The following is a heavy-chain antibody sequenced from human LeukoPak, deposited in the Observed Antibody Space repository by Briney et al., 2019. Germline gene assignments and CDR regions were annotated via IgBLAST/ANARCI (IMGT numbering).Heavy chain of an antibody. CDR3: AKGPRREAFFYDSSAAPDY. V-gene: IGHV3-23*01. D-gene: IGHD3-22*01. CDR2: INGGGSRT. Sequence: GGSLRLSCATSGFTFRSYAMSWVRQAPGKGLEWVSAINGGGSRTYYADSVKGRFTISRDNSKNTLYLQMNSLRAEDTAVYYCAKGPRREAFFYDSSAAPDYWGQGTLVTVSS. J-gene: IGHJ4*02. CDR1: GFTFRSYA.